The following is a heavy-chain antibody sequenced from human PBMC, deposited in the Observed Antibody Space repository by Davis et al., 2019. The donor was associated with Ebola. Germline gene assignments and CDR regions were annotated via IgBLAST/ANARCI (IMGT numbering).Heavy chain of an antibody. Sequence: GGSLRLSCAASGFTFSSYSMNWVRQAPGKGLEWVSGISWNSGSIGYADSVKGRFTISRDNAKNSLYLQMNSLRAEDTALYYCAKAYIVVVLTYGMDVWGKGTTVTVSS. J-gene: IGHJ6*04. CDR3: AKAYIVVVLTYGMDV. CDR2: ISWNSGSI. CDR1: GFTFSSYS. V-gene: IGHV3-9*01. D-gene: IGHD2-2*01.